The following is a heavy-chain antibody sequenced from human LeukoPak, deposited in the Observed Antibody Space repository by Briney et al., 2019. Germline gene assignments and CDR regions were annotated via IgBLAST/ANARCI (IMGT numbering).Heavy chain of an antibody. D-gene: IGHD6-6*01. CDR1: GGSFSGYY. Sequence: SETPSLTCAVYGGSFSGYYWSWIRQPPGKGLEWIGEINYSGSTNYNPSLKSRVTISVDTSKNQFSLKLSSVTAADTAVYYCARDFIAARPFDYWGQGTLVTVSS. J-gene: IGHJ4*02. CDR2: INYSGST. CDR3: ARDFIAARPFDY. V-gene: IGHV4-34*01.